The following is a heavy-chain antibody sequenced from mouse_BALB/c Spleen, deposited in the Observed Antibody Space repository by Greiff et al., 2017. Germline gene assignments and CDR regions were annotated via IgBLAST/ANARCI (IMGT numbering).Heavy chain of an antibody. V-gene: IGHV1-69*02. CDR3: ARPRYGSSYGIYYYAMDY. CDR2: IDPSDSET. Sequence: QVQLQQPGAELVKPGAPVKLSCKASGYTFTSYWMNWVKQRPGRGLEWIGRIDPSDSETHYNQKFKDKATLTVDKSSSTAYIQLSSLTSEDSAVYYCARPRYGSSYGIYYYAMDYWGQGTSVTVSS. J-gene: IGHJ4*01. D-gene: IGHD1-1*01. CDR1: GYTFTSYW.